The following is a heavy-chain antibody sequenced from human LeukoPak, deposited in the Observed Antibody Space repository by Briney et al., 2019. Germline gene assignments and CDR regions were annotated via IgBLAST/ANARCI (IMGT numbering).Heavy chain of an antibody. J-gene: IGHJ4*02. D-gene: IGHD3-9*01. CDR2: FYYSENT. CDR1: GYSINSDHY. V-gene: IGHV4-38-2*02. CDR3: TRQSPKLTGDVDC. Sequence: TETLSLTCTVSGYSINSDHYWGWIRQSPGKGLEWIGSFYYSENTYYNPSLKSRVTILKGTSKNQFSLRLSSVTDADTAVYYCTRQSPKLTGDVDCWGQGTLVTVSS.